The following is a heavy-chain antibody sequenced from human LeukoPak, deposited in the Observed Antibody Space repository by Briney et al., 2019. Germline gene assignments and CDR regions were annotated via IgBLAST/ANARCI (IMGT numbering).Heavy chain of an antibody. CDR1: GGSISSSSYY. CDR2: IYYSGST. V-gene: IGHV4-39*01. D-gene: IGHD3-22*01. CDR3: ARHVGSSGSEADY. J-gene: IGHJ4*02. Sequence: SETLSLTCTVSGGSISSSSYYWGWIRQPPGKGLEWIGSIYYSGSTYYNPSLKSRVTISVDTSKTQLSLKLSSVTAADTAVYSCARHVGSSGSEADYWGQGTLVTVSS.